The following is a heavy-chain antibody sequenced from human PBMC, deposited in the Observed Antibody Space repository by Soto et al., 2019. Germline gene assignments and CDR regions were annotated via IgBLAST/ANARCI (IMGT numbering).Heavy chain of an antibody. CDR1: GFTFSSYW. V-gene: IGHV3-74*01. D-gene: IGHD3-3*01. J-gene: IGHJ4*02. Sequence: EVQLVESGGGLVQPWGSLRLSCAASGFTFSSYWMHWVRQAPGKGLVWVSRINSDGSSTNYADSVRGRFTISRDNAKNTLYLQMNSLRAEDTAVYYCTRDYYDFWSGYLDYWGQGTLVTVSS. CDR2: INSDGSST. CDR3: TRDYYDFWSGYLDY.